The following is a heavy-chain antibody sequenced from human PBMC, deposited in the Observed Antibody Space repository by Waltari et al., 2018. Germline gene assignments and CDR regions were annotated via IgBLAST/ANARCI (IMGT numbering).Heavy chain of an antibody. D-gene: IGHD2-15*01. V-gene: IGHV3-48*03. CDR1: GFTFSSYE. CDR3: AREMLPNDGYGMDV. J-gene: IGHJ6*02. Sequence: EVQVVESGGGLVQPGGSVRLSCAASGFTFSSYEMNWVRQAPGKELEWVSYINSGSSNLKYADSVKGRFTISRDNAKSSLFLQMNSLRAEDAAVYYCAREMLPNDGYGMDVWGQGTTVSVSS. CDR2: INSGSSNL.